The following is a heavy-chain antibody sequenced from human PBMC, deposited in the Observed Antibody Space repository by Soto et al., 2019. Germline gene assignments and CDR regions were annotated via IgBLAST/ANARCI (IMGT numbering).Heavy chain of an antibody. Sequence: EVQLVESGGVLVQPGGSLRVSCAASGFTFSTYWMNWVRQAPGKGLEWVVNINGDGSEEYYVDSVRGRFTISRDNVKNSRFLQMNSVRAEDTAVYYGAAGFPPDYWGQGTLVTVSS. CDR3: AAGFPPDY. V-gene: IGHV3-7*01. D-gene: IGHD3-10*01. CDR2: INGDGSEE. J-gene: IGHJ4*02. CDR1: GFTFSTYW.